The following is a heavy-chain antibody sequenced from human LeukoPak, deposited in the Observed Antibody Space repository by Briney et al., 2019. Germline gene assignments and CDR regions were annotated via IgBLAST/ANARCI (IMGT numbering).Heavy chain of an antibody. D-gene: IGHD1-1*01. CDR1: GFTFSSYS. Sequence: GGSLRLSCAASGFTFSSYSMNWVRQAPGKGLEWVSYISSSSSTIYYADSVKGRFTISRDNAKNSLYLQTNSLRAEDTAVYYCASPDLVQLERRGYYGMDVWGQGTTVTVSS. V-gene: IGHV3-48*01. CDR3: ASPDLVQLERRGYYGMDV. CDR2: ISSSSSTI. J-gene: IGHJ6*02.